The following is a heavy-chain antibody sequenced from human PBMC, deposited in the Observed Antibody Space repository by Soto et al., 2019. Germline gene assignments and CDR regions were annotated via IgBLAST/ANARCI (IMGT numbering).Heavy chain of an antibody. J-gene: IGHJ4*02. CDR2: IIPIFGTA. V-gene: IGHV1-69*13. CDR3: ARASGSPLTVYAPLGF. CDR1: GGTLSSYA. D-gene: IGHD2-8*01. Sequence: SVKVSCKASGGTLSSYAISWVRQAPGQGLEWMGGIIPIFGTANYAQKFQGRVTITADESTSTAYMELSRLRSDDTALYFCARASGSPLTVYAPLGFWGQGSLVTVSS.